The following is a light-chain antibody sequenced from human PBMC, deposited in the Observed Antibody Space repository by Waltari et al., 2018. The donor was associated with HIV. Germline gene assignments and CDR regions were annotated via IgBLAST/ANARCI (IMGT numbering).Light chain of an antibody. J-gene: IGKJ5*01. Sequence: DIQLTQSPSFLSASIGDRVTITCRASQGISGYLAWYQQKQGEAPKLLIYATSTLQRGVPSRFSGSGSGTEFTLTISSLQSEDLATYYCQQLTSNSITFGQGTRLEIK. CDR2: ATS. V-gene: IGKV1-9*01. CDR3: QQLTSNSIT. CDR1: QGISGY.